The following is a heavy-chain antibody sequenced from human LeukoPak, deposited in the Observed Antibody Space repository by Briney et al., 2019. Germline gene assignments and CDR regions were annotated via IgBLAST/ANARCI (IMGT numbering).Heavy chain of an antibody. D-gene: IGHD3-9*01. V-gene: IGHV3-53*04. J-gene: IGHJ6*02. CDR1: GFTVSSNY. Sequence: PGGSLRLSCAASGFTVSSNYMSWVRQAPGKGLEWVSVIYSGGSTYYADSVKGRFTISRHNSKNTLYLQMNSLRAEDTAVYYCARDRQYYDILTGYYEPYYGMDVWGQGTTVTVSS. CDR2: IYSGGST. CDR3: ARDRQYYDILTGYYEPYYGMDV.